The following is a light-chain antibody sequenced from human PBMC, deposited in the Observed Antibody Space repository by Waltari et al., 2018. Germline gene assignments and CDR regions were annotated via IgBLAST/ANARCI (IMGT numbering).Light chain of an antibody. Sequence: DILMTQSPVSLSVTPGEPASISCTSSQSLQHRNGYNYLDWYLPKPGLSPQLLIYFASYRASGVPDRFSGSGSVTDVTLRISRVEAEDVGVYYCMQSLQNSVTFGQGTRLEIK. V-gene: IGKV2-28*01. J-gene: IGKJ5*01. CDR1: QSLQHRNGYNY. CDR2: FAS. CDR3: MQSLQNSVT.